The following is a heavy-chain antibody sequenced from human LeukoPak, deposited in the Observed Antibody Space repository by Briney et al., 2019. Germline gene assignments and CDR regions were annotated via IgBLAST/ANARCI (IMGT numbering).Heavy chain of an antibody. CDR1: GFTFSSYS. D-gene: IGHD4-17*01. J-gene: IGHJ5*02. Sequence: GGSLRLSCAASGFTFSSYSMNWVRQAPGKGLEWVSSISSSSYIYYADSVKGRFTISRDNAKNSLYLQMNSLRAEDTAVYYCARDRYGDRARLYPWGQGTLVTVSS. V-gene: IGHV3-21*01. CDR2: ISSSSYI. CDR3: ARDRYGDRARLYP.